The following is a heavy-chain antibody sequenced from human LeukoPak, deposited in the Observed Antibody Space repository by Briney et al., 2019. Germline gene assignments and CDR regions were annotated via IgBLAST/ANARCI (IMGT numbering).Heavy chain of an antibody. D-gene: IGHD6-13*01. CDR2: INHSGST. Sequence: SETLSLTCAVYGGSFSGYYWSWIRQPPGKGLEWIGEINHSGSTNYNPSLKSRVTISVDTSKNQFSLKLSSVTAADTAVYYCARGPAAAGTVGLDYWGRGTLVTVSS. V-gene: IGHV4-34*01. CDR1: GGSFSGYY. J-gene: IGHJ4*02. CDR3: ARGPAAAGTVGLDY.